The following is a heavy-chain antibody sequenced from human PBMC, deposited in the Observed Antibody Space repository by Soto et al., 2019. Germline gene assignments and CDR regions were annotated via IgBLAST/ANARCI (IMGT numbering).Heavy chain of an antibody. CDR2: ISRSGSTI. J-gene: IGHJ5*02. V-gene: IGHV3-11*01. CDR1: GFTFSDYY. D-gene: IGHD2-15*01. Sequence: QVQLVESGGGLVKPGGSLRLSCAASGFTFSDYYMSWIRQAPGKGLEWVSYISRSGSTIYYADSVKGRFTISRDNAKNSLDLQMNSLRAEDTAVYYCARAIGYCSGGSCLTSNTRNWFDPWGQGTLVTVSS. CDR3: ARAIGYCSGGSCLTSNTRNWFDP.